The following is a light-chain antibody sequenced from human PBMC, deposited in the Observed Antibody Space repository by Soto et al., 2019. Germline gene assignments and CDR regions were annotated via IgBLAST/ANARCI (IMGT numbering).Light chain of an antibody. J-gene: IGKJ3*01. Sequence: DIVMTQSPDSLAVSLGERATINCKSSQSVLYSSNNKNYLAWYQQKPGQPPKLLIYWASTRESGVPYRFSGSGSGTDFTLTISSLQAEDVAVYYCQQYYSTPFTFGPGTKVGIK. CDR3: QQYYSTPFT. V-gene: IGKV4-1*01. CDR2: WAS. CDR1: QSVLYSSNNKNY.